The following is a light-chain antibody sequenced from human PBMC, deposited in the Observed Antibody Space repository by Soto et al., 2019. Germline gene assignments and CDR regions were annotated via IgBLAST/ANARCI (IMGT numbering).Light chain of an antibody. V-gene: IGKV1-39*01. J-gene: IGKJ4*01. Sequence: DIHMTQSPSSLSASVGDTVTIACRASQSIHSYLNWFQQKPGKVPKVLISGASTLESGDPSRFSGSGSGTDFTLTISSLQPEDFATYYCXQSYSTPLTFGGGTKVDI. CDR1: QSIHSY. CDR2: GAS. CDR3: XQSYSTPLT.